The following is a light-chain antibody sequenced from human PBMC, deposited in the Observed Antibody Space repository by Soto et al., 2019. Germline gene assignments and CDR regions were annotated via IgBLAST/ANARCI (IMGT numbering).Light chain of an antibody. CDR1: QNIRGNE. J-gene: IGKJ1*01. CDR2: GGS. CDR3: QDYDTSHAWT. Sequence: EVVLTQSPGALSLSPGEGVTLSCRASQNIRGNELAWYRQKRGQAPRLVIYGGSSRAEGIPDRFSGRGTGKNFTLTISRLEPEDSAVSYCQDYDTSHAWTFGQGTKLEIK. V-gene: IGKV3-20*01.